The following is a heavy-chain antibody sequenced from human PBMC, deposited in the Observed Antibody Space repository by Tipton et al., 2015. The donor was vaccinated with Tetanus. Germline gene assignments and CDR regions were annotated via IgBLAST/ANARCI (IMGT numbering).Heavy chain of an antibody. Sequence: SLRLSCAASGFTFSSYGMHWVRQAPGKGLEWVAAIWYDGSNKYYADSVKGRFTISRDNSKNTLYLQMNSLRAEDTAVYYCARVKGGGDYVHFDDWGQGTLVTVSP. CDR1: GFTFSSYG. J-gene: IGHJ4*02. D-gene: IGHD4-17*01. CDR3: ARVKGGGDYVHFDD. V-gene: IGHV3-33*01. CDR2: IWYDGSNK.